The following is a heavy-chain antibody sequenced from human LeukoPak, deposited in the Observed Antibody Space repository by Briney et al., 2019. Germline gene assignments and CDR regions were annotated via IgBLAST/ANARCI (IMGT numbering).Heavy chain of an antibody. CDR3: ARDRGYCSSTSCYLDY. CDR2: IIPIFGTA. CDR1: GGTFSSYA. D-gene: IGHD2-2*01. V-gene: IGHV1-69*01. Sequence: GSSVTVSCKGSGGTFSSYAISWVRQAPGQGLEWMGGIIPIFGTANYAQKFQGRVTITADESTSTAYMELSSLRSEDTAVYYCARDRGYCSSTSCYLDYWGQGTLVTVSS. J-gene: IGHJ4*02.